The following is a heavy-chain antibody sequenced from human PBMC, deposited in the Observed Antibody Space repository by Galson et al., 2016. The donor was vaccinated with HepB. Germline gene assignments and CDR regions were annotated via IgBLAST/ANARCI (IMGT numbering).Heavy chain of an antibody. V-gene: IGHV4-39*01. J-gene: IGHJ4*02. Sequence: SETLSLTCSVTGGSITSDNIYWAWVRQPPGKGLEWIASIYYGGSTYYNPSLKSRVTISADTSKNQFSLGLNSVTAADTAVYYCARHPFDYWGQGVLVTVAS. CDR2: IYYGGST. CDR3: ARHPFDY. CDR1: GGSITSDNIY.